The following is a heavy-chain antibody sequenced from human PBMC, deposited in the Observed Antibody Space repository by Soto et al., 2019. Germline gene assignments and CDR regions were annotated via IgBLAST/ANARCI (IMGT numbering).Heavy chain of an antibody. V-gene: IGHV3-23*01. CDR2: IGDSGAST. J-gene: IGHJ6*04. D-gene: IGHD1-26*01. CDR3: AKGVELDV. CDR1: GFSFSSFA. Sequence: EVLLLESGGGLVQPGGSLRLSCEASGFSFSSFAMNWVRQAPGKGLDWVSAIGDSGASTYYADSVKGRFTISRDNSRNTLYLQLNRLRAEDTAVYYCAKGVELDVWGNGTTVTVSS.